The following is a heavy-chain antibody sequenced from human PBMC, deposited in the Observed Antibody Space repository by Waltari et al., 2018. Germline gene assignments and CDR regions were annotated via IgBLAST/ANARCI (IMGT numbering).Heavy chain of an antibody. J-gene: IGHJ6*02. CDR1: GFSLTTAAVG. D-gene: IGHD5-12*01. V-gene: IGHV2-5*01. Sequence: QITLKESGPTLVKPRQTLTLTCTFSGFSLTTAAVGVGWIRQPPGKPLEWLALIFWNDDKRYSPFLRSRLTITKDTSTSTVYMELSSLRSEDTAVYYCARGLMGYTFPMDVWGQGTTVTVSS. CDR2: IFWNDDK. CDR3: ARGLMGYTFPMDV.